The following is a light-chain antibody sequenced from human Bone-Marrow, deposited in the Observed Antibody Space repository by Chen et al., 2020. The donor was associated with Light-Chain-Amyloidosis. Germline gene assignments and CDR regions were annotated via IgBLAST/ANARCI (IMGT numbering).Light chain of an antibody. Sequence: QASLTPPAFVSGSPGQSVPISCPGTSSDVGGDNHVSWYQQHPDKAPKLMIYEVTNRPSWVPDRFSGSKSDNTASLTISGLQTEDEADYFCSSYTITNTLVFGSGTRVTVL. CDR2: EVT. J-gene: IGLJ1*01. V-gene: IGLV2-14*01. CDR3: SSYTITNTLV. CDR1: SSDVGGDNH.